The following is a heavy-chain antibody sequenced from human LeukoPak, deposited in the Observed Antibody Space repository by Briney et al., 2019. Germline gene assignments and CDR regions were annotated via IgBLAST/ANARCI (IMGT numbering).Heavy chain of an antibody. V-gene: IGHV1-2*02. Sequence: GASVKVSCKASGYTFTGYYMHWVRQAPGQGLEWMGWINPNSGGTNYAQKFQGRVTMTRDTSISTAYMELSRLRSDDTAVYYCARDRGERVRYFDWAAPDAFDIWGQGTMVTVSS. CDR1: GYTFTGYY. J-gene: IGHJ3*02. CDR3: ARDRGERVRYFDWAAPDAFDI. D-gene: IGHD3-9*01. CDR2: INPNSGGT.